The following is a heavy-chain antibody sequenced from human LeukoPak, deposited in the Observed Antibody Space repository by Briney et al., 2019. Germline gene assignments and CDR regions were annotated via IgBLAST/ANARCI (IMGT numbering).Heavy chain of an antibody. CDR2: ISYDGSSK. V-gene: IGHV3-30*14. CDR3: ARGLRLGRGSYYYYGMDV. J-gene: IGHJ6*02. D-gene: IGHD4-11*01. CDR1: GFTFSSYA. Sequence: PGRSLRLSCAASGFTFSSYAMHWVRQAPGKGLEWVAVISYDGSSKYYADSVRGRFTISRENAKNSLYLQMNSLRAGDTAVYYCARGLRLGRGSYYYYGMDVWGQGTTVTVSS.